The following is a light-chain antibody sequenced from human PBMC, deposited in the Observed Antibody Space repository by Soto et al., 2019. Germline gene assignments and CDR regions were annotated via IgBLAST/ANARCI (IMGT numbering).Light chain of an antibody. Sequence: DIQMTQSPSSVSASVGDRVTITCRASQGISRWLAWYQQKPGKAPKLLIYASSSLQSGVPSRFSGSGSGTDFTLTISSLQPEDFATYYCKQANSFPPWTFGQGTKVEIK. CDR2: ASS. J-gene: IGKJ1*01. CDR3: KQANSFPPWT. CDR1: QGISRW. V-gene: IGKV1-12*01.